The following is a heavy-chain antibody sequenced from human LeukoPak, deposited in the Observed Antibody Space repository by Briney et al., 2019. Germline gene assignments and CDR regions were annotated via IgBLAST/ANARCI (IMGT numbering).Heavy chain of an antibody. Sequence: EASVKVSCKASGYTFTSYGISWVRQAPGQGLEWMGWISAYNGNTNYAQKPQGRVTMTTDTSTSTAYMELRSLRSDDTAVYYCARDRYDFWSGYYVKRDAFDIWGRGTMVTVSS. D-gene: IGHD3-3*01. J-gene: IGHJ3*02. V-gene: IGHV1-18*01. CDR2: ISAYNGNT. CDR1: GYTFTSYG. CDR3: ARDRYDFWSGYYVKRDAFDI.